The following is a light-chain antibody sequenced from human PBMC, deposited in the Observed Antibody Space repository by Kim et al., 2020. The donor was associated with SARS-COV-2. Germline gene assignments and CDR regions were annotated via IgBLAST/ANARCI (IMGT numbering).Light chain of an antibody. CDR1: SSNIGSNT. V-gene: IGLV1-44*01. CDR3: AAWDDSLNGYV. CDR2: SNN. Sequence: QSVLTQPPSASGTPRQRFTISCSGSSSNIGSNTVNWYQQLPGTAPKLLIYSNNQRPSGVPDRFSGSKSGTSASLAISGLQSEDEADYYCAAWDDSLNGYVFGTGTKVTVL. J-gene: IGLJ1*01.